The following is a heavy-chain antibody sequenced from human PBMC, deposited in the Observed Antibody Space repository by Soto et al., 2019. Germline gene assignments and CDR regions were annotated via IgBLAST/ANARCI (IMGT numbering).Heavy chain of an antibody. J-gene: IGHJ5*02. CDR3: ARGRGLLWFGELSRNWFDP. CDR1: GYTFTSYG. Sequence: QVQLVQSGAEVKKPGASVKVSCKASGYTFTSYGISWVRQAPGQGLEWMGWISAYNGNTNYAQKRQGRVTMTTDTSTSTAYMELRSLRSDDTAVYYCARGRGLLWFGELSRNWFDPWGQGTLVTVSS. D-gene: IGHD3-10*01. CDR2: ISAYNGNT. V-gene: IGHV1-18*01.